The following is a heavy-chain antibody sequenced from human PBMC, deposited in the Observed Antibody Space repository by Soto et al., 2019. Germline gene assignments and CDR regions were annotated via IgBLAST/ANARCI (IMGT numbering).Heavy chain of an antibody. V-gene: IGHV4-31*11. CDR1: GASLSSGSYY. Sequence: QVQLQESGPGLVKPSETLFLTCAVSGASLSSGSYYWTWVRQHPGEGLEWMGYIYFSGRAYSNPSLNNRLILSVDTSKTQFSQRLDSVTAADTAVYYWGRAASRINRAIDFWCQGTLVTVSS. CDR3: GRAASRINRAIDF. CDR2: IYFSGRA. J-gene: IGHJ4*02.